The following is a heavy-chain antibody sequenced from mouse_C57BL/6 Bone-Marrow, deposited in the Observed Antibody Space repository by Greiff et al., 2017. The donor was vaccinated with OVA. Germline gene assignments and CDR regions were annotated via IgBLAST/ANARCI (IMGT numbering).Heavy chain of an antibody. D-gene: IGHD1-1*01. CDR1: GYTFTEYT. CDR3: ARHGPIYYYGTFYAMDY. Sequence: VQLQQSGAELVKPGASVKLSCKASGYTFTEYTIHWVKQSSGQGLEWIGWFYPGSGSIKYNEKFKDKATLTADKSSSTVYMELSRLTSEDSAVYFCARHGPIYYYGTFYAMDYWGQGTSVTVSS. J-gene: IGHJ4*01. V-gene: IGHV1-62-2*01. CDR2: FYPGSGSI.